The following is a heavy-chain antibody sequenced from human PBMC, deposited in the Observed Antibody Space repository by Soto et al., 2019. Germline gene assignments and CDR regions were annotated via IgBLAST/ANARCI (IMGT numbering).Heavy chain of an antibody. CDR2: ISGGGDTT. Sequence: EVQLLESGGGLVQPGGSLRLSCAASGFTFNNYAMTWVRQAPGKRLEWVSAISGGGDTTSYADSVKGRFTVSRDGSKNTLYLQLSSLRAEDSALYYCAKGRGGSGSRTPRVAFWGHGNLVTVSS. V-gene: IGHV3-23*01. J-gene: IGHJ4*01. D-gene: IGHD3-10*01. CDR1: GFTFNNYA. CDR3: AKGRGGSGSRTPRVAF.